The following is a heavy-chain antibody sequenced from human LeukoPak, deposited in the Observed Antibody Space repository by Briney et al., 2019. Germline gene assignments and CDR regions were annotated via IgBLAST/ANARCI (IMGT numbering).Heavy chain of an antibody. Sequence: ASVKVSCKASGYTFTSNYIHWVRQAPGQGLEWMGMIYPRDGSTSYAQKSQGRVTVTRDTSTSTVHMELSGLRSEDTAVYYCARDQEGFDYWGQGTLVTVSS. CDR2: IYPRDGST. CDR3: ARDQEGFDY. CDR1: GYTFTSNY. V-gene: IGHV1-46*01. J-gene: IGHJ4*02.